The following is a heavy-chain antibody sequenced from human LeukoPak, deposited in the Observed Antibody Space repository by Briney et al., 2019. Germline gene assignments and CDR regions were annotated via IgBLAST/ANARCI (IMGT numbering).Heavy chain of an antibody. J-gene: IGHJ5*01. D-gene: IGHD2-2*01. CDR1: GGSISRGGYF. Sequence: PSETLSLTCSVSGGSISRGGYFWSWIRQHPGKGLEWIGYIYYSGSTYYNPSLKSRVTMSVDTSKNQFSLKLSSVTAADTAMYYCASQGGVIPSAAAWFDSWGQGTLVTVSS. CDR2: IYYSGST. CDR3: ASQGGVIPSAAAWFDS. V-gene: IGHV4-31*03.